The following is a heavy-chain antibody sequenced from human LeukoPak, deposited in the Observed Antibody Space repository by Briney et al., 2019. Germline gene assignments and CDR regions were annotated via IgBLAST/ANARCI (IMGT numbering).Heavy chain of an antibody. V-gene: IGHV1-2*02. CDR1: GYAFTGYY. CDR3: ARNLWFGESTDAFDM. Sequence: ASVKVSCKASGYAFTGYYMHWVRQAPGQGLEWMGWINPKSGGTNYAQKFQGRVTMTRDTSISTAYMEMSRLRSDDTAVYYCARNLWFGESTDAFDMWGQGTMVTVSS. J-gene: IGHJ3*02. D-gene: IGHD3-10*01. CDR2: INPKSGGT.